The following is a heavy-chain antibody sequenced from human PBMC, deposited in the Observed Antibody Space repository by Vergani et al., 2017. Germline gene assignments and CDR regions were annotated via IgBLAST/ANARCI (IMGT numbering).Heavy chain of an antibody. V-gene: IGHV3-21*01. CDR2: ISSSSSYI. Sequence: EVQLVESGGGLVKPGGSLRLSCAASGFTFSSYSMNWVRQAPGKGLEWVSSISSSSSYIYYADSVKGRFTISRDNAKNSLYLQMNSLRAEDTAVYYCARDLGYGADGGYWGQGTLVTVSS. J-gene: IGHJ4*02. CDR3: ARDLGYGADGGY. D-gene: IGHD4-17*01. CDR1: GFTFSSYS.